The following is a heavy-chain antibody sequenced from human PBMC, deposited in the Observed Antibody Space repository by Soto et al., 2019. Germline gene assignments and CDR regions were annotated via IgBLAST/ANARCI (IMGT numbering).Heavy chain of an antibody. V-gene: IGHV4-30-2*01. CDR2: IYHSGST. CDR1: GGSISSGGYS. D-gene: IGHD2-15*01. J-gene: IGHJ4*02. CDR3: ASGQVVAAQH. Sequence: QLQLQESGSGLVKPSQTLSLTCAVSGGSISSGGYSWSWIRPPPGKGLEWIGYIYHSGSTYYNPSLKSRVTISVDRSKNQLSLKLSCVTAADTAVYYCASGQVVAAQHWGQGTLVTVSS.